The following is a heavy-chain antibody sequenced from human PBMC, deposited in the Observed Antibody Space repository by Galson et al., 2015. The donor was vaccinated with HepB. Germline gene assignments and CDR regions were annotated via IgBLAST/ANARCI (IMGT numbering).Heavy chain of an antibody. CDR3: ARKGSSGWPNDAFDI. CDR1: GDSISRYY. V-gene: IGHV4-59*01. Sequence: SETLSLTCAVSGDSISRYYWSWIRQPPGKGLECIGYISYSGGTTYNPSLKDRVTISLDTSQNQFSLKLDSVTAADTAVFYCARKGSSGWPNDAFDIWGQGTLVTVSS. CDR2: ISYSGGT. D-gene: IGHD6-19*01. J-gene: IGHJ4*02.